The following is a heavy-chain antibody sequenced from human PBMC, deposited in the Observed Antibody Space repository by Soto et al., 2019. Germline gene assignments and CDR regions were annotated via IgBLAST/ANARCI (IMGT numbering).Heavy chain of an antibody. Sequence: GGSLRLSCAASGFPFIDHYMDLVRQAPGKGLEWVGRTRNKANSYTTEYAASVKGRFTISRDDPKNSLYLQMNSLKTEDTAVYYCARDLNCGGDCFRFDPWGQGTLVTVSS. CDR3: ARDLNCGGDCFRFDP. CDR2: TRNKANSYTT. D-gene: IGHD2-21*02. V-gene: IGHV3-72*01. J-gene: IGHJ5*02. CDR1: GFPFIDHY.